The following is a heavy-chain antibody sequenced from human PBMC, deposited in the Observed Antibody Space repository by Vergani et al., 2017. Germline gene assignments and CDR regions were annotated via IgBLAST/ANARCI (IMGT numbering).Heavy chain of an antibody. CDR2: ISWNSGSI. J-gene: IGHJ6*03. Sequence: EVQLVESGGGLVQPGRSLRLSCAASGFTFDDYAMHWVRQAPGKGLEWVSGISWNSGSIGYADSVKGRFTISRDNSKNTLYLQMNSLRAEDTAVYYCARGVGRYYYYMDVWGKGTTVTVSS. D-gene: IGHD2-15*01. CDR3: ARGVGRYYYYMDV. V-gene: IGHV3-9*01. CDR1: GFTFDDYA.